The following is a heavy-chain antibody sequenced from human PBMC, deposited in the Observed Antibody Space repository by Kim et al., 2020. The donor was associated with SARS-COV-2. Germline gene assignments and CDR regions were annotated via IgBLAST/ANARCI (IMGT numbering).Heavy chain of an antibody. CDR2: INHSGST. J-gene: IGHJ5*02. V-gene: IGHV4-34*01. CDR3: AGYCSSTSCCGRAGIDP. Sequence: SETLSLTCAVYGGSFSGYYWSWIRQPPGKGLEWIGEINHSGSTNYNPSLKSRVTISVDTSKNQFSLKLSSVTAADTAVYYCAGYCSSTSCCGRAGIDPWGQGTLVTVSS. D-gene: IGHD2-2*03. CDR1: GGSFSGYY.